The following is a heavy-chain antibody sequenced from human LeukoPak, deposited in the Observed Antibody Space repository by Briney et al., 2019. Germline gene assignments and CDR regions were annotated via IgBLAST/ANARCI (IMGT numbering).Heavy chain of an antibody. CDR1: GFTVSSNY. CDR2: IYSGGST. J-gene: IGHJ4*02. D-gene: IGHD6-19*01. V-gene: IGHV3-53*05. Sequence: GGSLRLSCAASGFTVSSNYMSWVRQAPGKGLEWVSVIYSGGSTYYADSVKGRFTISRDNSKNTLYLQMNSLRAEDTAVYYCARGAFGSSGWYDYWGQGTLVTVSS. CDR3: ARGAFGSSGWYDY.